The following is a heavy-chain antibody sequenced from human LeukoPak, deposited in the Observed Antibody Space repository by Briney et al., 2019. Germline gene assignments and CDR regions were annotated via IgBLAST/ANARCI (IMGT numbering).Heavy chain of an antibody. CDR1: GYTFTSYG. Sequence: GASVKVSCKASGYTFTSYGISWVRQAPGQGLEWMGWISAYNGNTNYAQKLQGRVTMTTDTSTSTAYMELRSLRSDDTAVYYCARVARRWYYYDSSGYYGDYWGQGTLVTVSS. CDR3: ARVARRWYYYDSSGYYGDY. CDR2: ISAYNGNT. J-gene: IGHJ4*02. V-gene: IGHV1-18*01. D-gene: IGHD3-22*01.